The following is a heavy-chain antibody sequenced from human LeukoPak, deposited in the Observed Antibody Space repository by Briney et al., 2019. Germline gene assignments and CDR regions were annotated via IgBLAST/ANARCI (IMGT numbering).Heavy chain of an antibody. Sequence: GGSLRLSCAASGFTFSIYAMHWVRQAPGKGLEWVAVMSYDGNNKYYADSVKGRFTISRDNSKNMLYLQMNSLRAEDTAVYYCARARTGDSIGGFDYWGQGTLVTVSS. J-gene: IGHJ4*02. CDR2: MSYDGNNK. V-gene: IGHV3-30-3*01. CDR1: GFTFSIYA. CDR3: ARARTGDSIGGFDY. D-gene: IGHD7-27*01.